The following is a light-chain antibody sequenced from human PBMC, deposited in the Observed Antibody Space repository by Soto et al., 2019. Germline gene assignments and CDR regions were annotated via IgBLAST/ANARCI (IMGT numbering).Light chain of an antibody. J-gene: IGKJ5*01. CDR2: AAS. CDR3: QQANTFPIT. V-gene: IGKV1D-12*01. Sequence: DIQITESPSSVSASARDRPTNSCEASQGISRSLAWYKQKPGKAPKLMIYAASSLQSGVPSRFRGSGFGTDFTLTISSLQPEDSEIYYCQQANTFPITFGQGTRLEIK. CDR1: QGISRS.